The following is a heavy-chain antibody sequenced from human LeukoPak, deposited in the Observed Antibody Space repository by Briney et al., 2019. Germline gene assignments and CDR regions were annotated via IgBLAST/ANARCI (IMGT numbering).Heavy chain of an antibody. CDR3: VRGDYYDSSGYYYRYFQH. J-gene: IGHJ1*01. D-gene: IGHD3-22*01. CDR1: GFTFSSHG. Sequence: PGGSLRLSCAASGFTFSSHGMSWVRQAPGKGLEWVSSISARGDETFYADSVKGRFTISRDNSKNTLYLQMSSLRAEDTAVYYCVRGDYYDSSGYYYRYFQHWGQGTLVTVSS. V-gene: IGHV3-23*01. CDR2: ISARGDET.